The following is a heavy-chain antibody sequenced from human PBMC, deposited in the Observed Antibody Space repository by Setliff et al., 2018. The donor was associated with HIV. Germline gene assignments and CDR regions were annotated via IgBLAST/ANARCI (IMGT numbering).Heavy chain of an antibody. V-gene: IGHV4-34*01. J-gene: IGHJ6*03. D-gene: IGHD6-13*01. CDR2: INHSGRT. CDR1: GGSFSGYC. Sequence: SETLSLTCAVYGGSFSGYCWSWIRQPPGKGLEWIGEINHSGRTKYNPSLKSRVTTSVDTSKNQFSLRLSSVTAADTAVYYCVRVSCSSWYSIPRNYYYSMDVWGEGTTVTV. CDR3: VRVSCSSWYSIPRNYYYSMDV.